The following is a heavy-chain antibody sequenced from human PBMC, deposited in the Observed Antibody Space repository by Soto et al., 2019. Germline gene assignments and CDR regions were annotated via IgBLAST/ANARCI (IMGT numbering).Heavy chain of an antibody. CDR3: ARGPSGDKVHY. J-gene: IGHJ4*02. V-gene: IGHV4-30-4*01. D-gene: IGHD7-27*01. CDR1: GGSITSDYSC. Sequence: QVQLQESGPGLVKPSQTLSLTCTVSGGSITSDYSCWSWIRQPPGEGLEWIGHIFDSGTTYTNPSLRSQVAISQDTSKNHFSLTLGSVTAADTAVYYCARGPSGDKVHYWGQGALVTVSS. CDR2: IFDSGTT.